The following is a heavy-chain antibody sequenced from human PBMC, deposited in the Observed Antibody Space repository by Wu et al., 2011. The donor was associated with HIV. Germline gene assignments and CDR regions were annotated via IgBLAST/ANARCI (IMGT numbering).Heavy chain of an antibody. Sequence: QVQLVQSGAEVKRPGSSVRVSCRASGDTFMSFAFSWVRQAPGQEPEWLGVINPAAGSSVSPAKFRARVTVTADKSASTAYMELSSLRSDDTAVYYCATTQGFLAINCRYYFDNWAEEPWSPVSS. J-gene: IGHJ4*01. CDR2: INPAAGSS. D-gene: IGHD3-3*01. CDR1: GDTFMSFA. V-gene: IGHV1-69*14. CDR3: ATTQGFLAINCRYYFDN.